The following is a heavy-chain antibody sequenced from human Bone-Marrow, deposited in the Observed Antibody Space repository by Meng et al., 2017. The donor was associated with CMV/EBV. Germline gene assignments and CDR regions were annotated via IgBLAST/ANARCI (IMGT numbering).Heavy chain of an antibody. Sequence: SETLSLTCTVSGGSISSGDHYWSWIRQPPGKGLEWIGYIYYSGSTYYNPSLKSRLTISVDTSKNQFSLQLRSVTAADTAVYYCARDLLPDIWGQGTLVTGSS. J-gene: IGHJ4*02. CDR2: IYYSGST. V-gene: IGHV4-30-4*08. CDR1: GGSISSGDHY. D-gene: IGHD2-15*01. CDR3: ARDLLPDI.